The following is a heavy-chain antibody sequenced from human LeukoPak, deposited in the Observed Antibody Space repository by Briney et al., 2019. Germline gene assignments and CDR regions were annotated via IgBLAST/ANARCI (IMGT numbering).Heavy chain of an antibody. CDR1: GGSISSYY. CDR3: ARTRGIGSGWYSFGWYFDL. CDR2: IYYSGST. Sequence: SETLSLTCTVSGGSISSYYWSWIRQPPGKGLEWIGYIYYSGSTNYNPSLKSRVTISVDTSKNQFSLKLSSVTAADTAVYYCARTRGIGSGWYSFGWYFDLWGRGTLVTVSS. J-gene: IGHJ2*01. D-gene: IGHD6-19*01. V-gene: IGHV4-59*08.